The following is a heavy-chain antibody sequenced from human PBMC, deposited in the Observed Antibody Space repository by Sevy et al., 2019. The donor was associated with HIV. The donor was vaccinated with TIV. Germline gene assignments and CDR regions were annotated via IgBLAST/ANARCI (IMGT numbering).Heavy chain of an antibody. CDR3: AKGDSTFYGLDV. V-gene: IGHV3-23*01. CDR1: GFTFSTYA. CDR2: ISGRGGST. D-gene: IGHD6-13*01. Sequence: GGSLRLSCAASGFTFSTYAMSWVRQAPGKGLEWVSAISGRGGSTYYADSLQGRFTIFRDNSKNTLSLQMNSLRAEDTAVYYCAKGDSTFYGLDVWGQGTTVTVSS. J-gene: IGHJ6*02.